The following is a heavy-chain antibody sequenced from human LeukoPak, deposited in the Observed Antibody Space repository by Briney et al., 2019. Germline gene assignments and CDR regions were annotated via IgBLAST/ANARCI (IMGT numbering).Heavy chain of an antibody. Sequence: GGSLRLSCAASGITFINYAMNWARQAPGKGPQWVSGISGSGGDTYFADSVKGRFTISRDNSKNTLYLQMNSLRVEDTAVYFCARGDRFCSGGSCYPLDYWGQGTLVTVSS. D-gene: IGHD2-15*01. CDR3: ARGDRFCSGGSCYPLDY. CDR1: GITFINYA. J-gene: IGHJ4*02. CDR2: ISGSGGDT. V-gene: IGHV3-23*01.